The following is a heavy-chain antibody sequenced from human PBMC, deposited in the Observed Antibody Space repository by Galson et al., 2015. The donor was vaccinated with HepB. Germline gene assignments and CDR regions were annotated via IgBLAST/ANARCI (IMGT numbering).Heavy chain of an antibody. CDR1: GFTFSSYG. CDR2: ISYDGSNK. D-gene: IGHD5-18*01. V-gene: IGHV3-30*18. Sequence: SLRLSCAASGFTFSSYGMHWVRQAPGKGLEWVAVISYDGSNKHYADSVKGRFTISRDNSKNTLYLQMNSLRAEDTAVYYCAKDGGGYSHDYWGQGTLVTVSS. CDR3: AKDGGGYSHDY. J-gene: IGHJ4*02.